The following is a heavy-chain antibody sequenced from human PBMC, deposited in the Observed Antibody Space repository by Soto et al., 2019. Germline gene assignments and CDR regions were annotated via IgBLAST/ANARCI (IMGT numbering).Heavy chain of an antibody. D-gene: IGHD6-19*01. V-gene: IGHV4-34*02. CDR3: ARGQRRGGSSGWSL. J-gene: IGHJ4*02. CDR2: INHRGGT. Sequence: QVQLQQWGAGQLKPSETLSLTCAVHGESFSGYGGPFSGYYWSWIRQTPGKGLEWIGEINHRGGTNYTPSLKSRVTIAVDMSKNQFSLNLNSVTAAATAVYYCARGQRRGGSSGWSLWGQGTLVTVSS. CDR1: GGPFSGYY.